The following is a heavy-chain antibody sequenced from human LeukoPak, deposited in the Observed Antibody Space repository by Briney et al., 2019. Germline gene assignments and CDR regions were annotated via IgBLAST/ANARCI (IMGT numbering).Heavy chain of an antibody. D-gene: IGHD6-19*01. J-gene: IGHJ4*02. Sequence: PSEPLSLTCSVSGGSISGYYWSWLRQSPGKRLEWIAYTAFGGSTDYNPSLKSRVNISMDTSKNQVSLEFYSTTTADTAVYYCARGRRQLDNWGQGTQVTVSS. V-gene: IGHV4-59*01. CDR2: TAFGGST. CDR3: ARGRRQLDN. CDR1: GGSISGYY.